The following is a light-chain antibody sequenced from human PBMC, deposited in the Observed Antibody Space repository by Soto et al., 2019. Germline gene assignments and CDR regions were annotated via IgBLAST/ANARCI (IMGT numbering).Light chain of an antibody. Sequence: DIQMTQSPSTLSASVGDRVTITCWASRSISIWLAWYQQKPGKAPKLLIYKASTLESGAPSRFSGSGSGTEFTLTISSLQPDDFATYYCQQYDGYSISFGSGTKVDIK. CDR2: KAS. CDR1: RSISIW. CDR3: QQYDGYSIS. J-gene: IGKJ3*01. V-gene: IGKV1-5*03.